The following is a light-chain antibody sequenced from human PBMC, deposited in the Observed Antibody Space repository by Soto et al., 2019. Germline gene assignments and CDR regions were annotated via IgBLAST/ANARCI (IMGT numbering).Light chain of an antibody. CDR3: SSYTSSSTLRGV. CDR1: SSDVGGSNY. Sequence: QSALTQPASVSGSPGQSITISCTGTSSDVGGSNYVSWYQQHPGKAAKLMIYDVSNRPSGVSNRFSGSKSGNTASLTISGLQAEDEADYYCSSYTSSSTLRGVFGTGTKLTVL. CDR2: DVS. V-gene: IGLV2-14*01. J-gene: IGLJ1*01.